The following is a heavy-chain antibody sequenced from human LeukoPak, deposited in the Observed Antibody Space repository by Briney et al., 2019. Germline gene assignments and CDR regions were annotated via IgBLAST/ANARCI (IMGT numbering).Heavy chain of an antibody. CDR2: IYYSGST. Sequence: SETLSLTCTVSGGSISSGGYYWSWIRQHPGKGLEWIGYIYYSGSTYYNPSLKSRVTISVDTSKNQISLKLSSVTAADTAVYYCARDHITMVRGASGGYFDYWGQGTLVTVSS. J-gene: IGHJ4*02. CDR3: ARDHITMVRGASGGYFDY. D-gene: IGHD3-10*01. V-gene: IGHV4-31*03. CDR1: GGSISSGGYY.